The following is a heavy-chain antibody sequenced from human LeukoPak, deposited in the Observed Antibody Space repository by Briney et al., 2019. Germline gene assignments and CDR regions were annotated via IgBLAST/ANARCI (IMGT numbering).Heavy chain of an antibody. CDR3: AREASGYYHVFDS. CDR1: GFSLSTYF. Sequence: PGGSHRCSCEASGFSLSTYFMSWIRQAPGKGLEWVSYITNSGRSTKYADAVKGRFTISRDNAKQSVYLEMTDLRAEDTAVYYCAREASGYYHVFDSWGQGCLATVSS. J-gene: IGHJ4*02. CDR2: ITNSGRST. V-gene: IGHV3-11*04. D-gene: IGHD3-3*01.